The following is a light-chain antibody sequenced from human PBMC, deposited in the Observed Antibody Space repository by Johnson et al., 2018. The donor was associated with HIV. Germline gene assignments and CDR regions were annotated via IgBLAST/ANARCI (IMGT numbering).Light chain of an antibody. CDR1: SSNIENNF. CDR3: GTWDSSLSAFYV. CDR2: EDN. V-gene: IGLV1-51*02. J-gene: IGLJ1*01. Sequence: QSVLTQPPSVSAAPGQKVTVSCSGSSSNIENNFVSWYQQLPGTAPKLLIYEDNKRPSGIPDRFSGSKSGTSATLGNTGLQTGDEADYYCGTWDSSLSAFYVFGTGTKVTVL.